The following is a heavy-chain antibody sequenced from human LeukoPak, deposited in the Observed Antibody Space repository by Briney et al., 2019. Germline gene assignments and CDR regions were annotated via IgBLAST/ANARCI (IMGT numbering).Heavy chain of an antibody. Sequence: ASVKVSCKASGYTLTGYYMHWVRQAPGQGLEWMGRINPNSGGTNYAQKFQGRVTMTRDTSISTAYMELSSLRSEDTAVYYCARGRPLRYFDWLTNWFDPWGQGTLVTVSS. D-gene: IGHD3-9*01. CDR2: INPNSGGT. CDR1: GYTLTGYY. CDR3: ARGRPLRYFDWLTNWFDP. J-gene: IGHJ5*02. V-gene: IGHV1-2*06.